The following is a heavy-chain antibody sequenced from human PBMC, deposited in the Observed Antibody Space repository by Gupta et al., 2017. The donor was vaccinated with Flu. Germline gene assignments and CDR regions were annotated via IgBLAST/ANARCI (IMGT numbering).Heavy chain of an antibody. CDR3: AREVLAPRIAGAGPYYFDF. CDR2: ISSSSSYI. Sequence: EVQLVESGGGLVKPGGSLRLSCAASGFTFSSYSMNWVRQAPGKGLEWVSSISSSSSYIYYAESVKGRFTISRDNAKNSLYLKMKSLRAEETAVYYCAREVLAPRIAGAGPYYFDFWGQGTLVTVSS. D-gene: IGHD6-19*01. J-gene: IGHJ4*02. V-gene: IGHV3-21*01. CDR1: GFTFSSYS.